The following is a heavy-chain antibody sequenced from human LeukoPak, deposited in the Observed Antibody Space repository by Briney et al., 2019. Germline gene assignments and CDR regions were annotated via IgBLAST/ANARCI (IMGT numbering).Heavy chain of an antibody. CDR3: ARDGALSDRRRYCSGGSCYSHYYYGMDV. J-gene: IGHJ6*02. D-gene: IGHD2-15*01. CDR1: GFTFSSYA. CDR2: IAYDGSNK. V-gene: IGHV3-30*04. Sequence: GGSLRLSCAASGFTFSSYAMHWVRQAPGKGLEWVAVIAYDGSNKYYADSVKGRFTISRDNYTNTMYLKMTSLRAEDTAVYYCARDGALSDRRRYCSGGSCYSHYYYGMDVWGQGTTVTVSS.